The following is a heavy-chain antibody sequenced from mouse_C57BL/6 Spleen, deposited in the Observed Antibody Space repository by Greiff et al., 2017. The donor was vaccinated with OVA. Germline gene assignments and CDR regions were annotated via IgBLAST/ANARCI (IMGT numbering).Heavy chain of an antibody. J-gene: IGHJ3*01. CDR3: ARGWSNSARFAY. CDR2: IDPSDSDT. V-gene: IGHV1-69*01. Sequence: QVQLQLPGAELAMPGASVKLSCKASGYTFTSYWMHWVKQRPGQGLEWIGAIDPSDSDTNYNQKFNGKSTLTVANSSSTAYMQLGSLTSGDSAVYYCARGWSNSARFAYWGQGTLFTVSA. D-gene: IGHD2-5*01. CDR1: GYTFTSYW.